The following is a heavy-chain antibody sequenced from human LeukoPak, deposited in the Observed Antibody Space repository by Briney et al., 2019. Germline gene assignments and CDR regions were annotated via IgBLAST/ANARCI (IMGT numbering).Heavy chain of an antibody. CDR2: ISAYNGNT. CDR1: GYTFTSYG. J-gene: IGHJ6*02. D-gene: IGHD2-2*01. V-gene: IGHV1-18*01. Sequence: ASVKVSCKASGYTFTSYGISWVRQAPGQGLEWMGWISAYNGNTNYAQKLQGRVTMTTDTSTSTAYMELRSLRSDDTAVYYCAKEYEREGYCSSTSCWGRYGMDVWGQGTTVTVSS. CDR3: AKEYEREGYCSSTSCWGRYGMDV.